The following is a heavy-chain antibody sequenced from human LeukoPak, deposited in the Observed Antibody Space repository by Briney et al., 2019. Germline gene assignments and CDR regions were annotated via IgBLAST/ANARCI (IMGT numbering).Heavy chain of an antibody. J-gene: IGHJ6*03. Sequence: PSETLSLTCAVYGGSFSGYYWSWIRQPPGKGLEWIGEINHSGSTNYNPSLKSRVTISVDTSKNQFSLKLSSVTAADTAVYYCARGVVEMATINYYYMDVWGKGTTVTISS. CDR3: ARGVVEMATINYYYMDV. CDR2: INHSGST. CDR1: GGSFSGYY. V-gene: IGHV4-34*01. D-gene: IGHD5-24*01.